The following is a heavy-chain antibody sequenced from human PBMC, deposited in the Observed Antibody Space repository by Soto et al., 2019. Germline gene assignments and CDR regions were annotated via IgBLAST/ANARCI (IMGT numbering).Heavy chain of an antibody. V-gene: IGHV4-34*01. CDR3: ARGGYDFWSGYVYYYGMDV. Sequence: PSETLSLTCAVYGGSFSRYYWSWIRQPPGKGLEWIGEINHSGSTNYNPSLKSRVTISVDTSKNQFSLKLSSVTAADTAVYYCARGGYDFWSGYVYYYGMDVWGQGTTVTVSS. D-gene: IGHD3-3*01. J-gene: IGHJ6*02. CDR2: INHSGST. CDR1: GGSFSRYY.